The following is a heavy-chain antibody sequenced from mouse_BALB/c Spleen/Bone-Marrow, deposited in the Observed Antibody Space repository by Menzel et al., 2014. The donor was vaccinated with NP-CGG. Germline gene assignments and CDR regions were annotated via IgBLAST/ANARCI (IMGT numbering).Heavy chain of an antibody. CDR3: ARELVRGMDY. CDR2: INPGSGGI. J-gene: IGHJ4*01. CDR1: GYAFTNYW. D-gene: IGHD1-1*01. Sequence: LEESGAELVRPGTSVKVSCEASGYAFTNYWIEWIKQRPGQGLEWIGVINPGSGGINYNEKFKGKATLTADKSSSTAYMQLSSLTSDDSAVYFCARELVRGMDYWGQGTSVTVSS. V-gene: IGHV1-54*01.